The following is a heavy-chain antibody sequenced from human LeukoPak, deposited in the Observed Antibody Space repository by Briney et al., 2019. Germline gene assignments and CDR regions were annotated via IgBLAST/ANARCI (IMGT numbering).Heavy chain of an antibody. D-gene: IGHD3-10*01. V-gene: IGHV4-34*01. J-gene: IGHJ4*02. CDR1: GGSFSGYY. CDR2: INHSGST. Sequence: SETLSLTCAVYGGSFSGYYWGWIRQPPGKGLEWIGEINHSGSTNYNPSLKSRVTISVDTSKNQFSLKLSSVTAADTAVYYCAREGVSYYYGSGSYLSYWGQGTLVTVSS. CDR3: AREGVSYYYGSGSYLSY.